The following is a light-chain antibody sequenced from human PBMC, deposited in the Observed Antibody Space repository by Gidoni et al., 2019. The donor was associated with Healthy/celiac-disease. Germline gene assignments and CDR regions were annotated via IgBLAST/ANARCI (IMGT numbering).Light chain of an antibody. CDR1: SSNIGSNY. Sequence: QSVLTQPPSASGTPAPRVTISCSGSSSNIGSNYVYWYQQLPGTAPKHLIYRNNQRPSGVPDRFSGSKSGTSASLAISGLRSEDEADYYCAAWDDSLSGVVFGGGTKLTVL. V-gene: IGLV1-47*01. CDR3: AAWDDSLSGVV. J-gene: IGLJ2*01. CDR2: RNN.